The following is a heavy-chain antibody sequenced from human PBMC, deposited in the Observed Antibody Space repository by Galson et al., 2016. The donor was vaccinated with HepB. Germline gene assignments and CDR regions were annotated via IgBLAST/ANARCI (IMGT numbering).Heavy chain of an antibody. CDR2: IKSDGRHT. CDR1: GFTFSSYW. V-gene: IGHV3-74*01. J-gene: IGHJ6*02. CDR3: ARETSSGWYDNGMDV. D-gene: IGHD6-19*01. Sequence: SLRLSCAASGFTFSSYWMHWVRQAPGKGLVWVSRIKSDGRHTRYADSVKGRFTISRANAKNTLYLQMNSLRAEDTAVYYCARETSSGWYDNGMDVWGQGTTVTVSS.